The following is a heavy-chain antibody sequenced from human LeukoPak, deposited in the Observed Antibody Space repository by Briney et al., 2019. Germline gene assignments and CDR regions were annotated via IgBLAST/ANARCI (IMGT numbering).Heavy chain of an antibody. CDR3: ARDLNYRWPSPSLDY. D-gene: IGHD4-11*01. CDR1: GYTFTSYG. Sequence: ASVKVSCKASGYTFTSYGISWVRQAPGQGLEWMGWISAYNGNTNYAQKLQGRVTMTTDTSTSTAYMELRSLRSDDTAVYHCARDLNYRWPSPSLDYWGQGTLVTVSS. V-gene: IGHV1-18*01. J-gene: IGHJ4*02. CDR2: ISAYNGNT.